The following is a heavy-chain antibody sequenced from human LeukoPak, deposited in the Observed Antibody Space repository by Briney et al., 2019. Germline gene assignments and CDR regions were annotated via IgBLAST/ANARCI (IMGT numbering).Heavy chain of an antibody. CDR3: AILKGAVAGSSFDY. V-gene: IGHV3-30*03. J-gene: IGHJ4*02. CDR2: ISYDGSNK. CDR1: GFTFSSYG. D-gene: IGHD6-19*01. Sequence: PGGSLRLSCAASGFTFSSYGMHWVRQAPGKGLEWVAVISYDGSNKYYADSVKGRFTISRDNSKNTLYLQMNSLRAEDTAVYYCAILKGAVAGSSFDYWGQGTLVTVSS.